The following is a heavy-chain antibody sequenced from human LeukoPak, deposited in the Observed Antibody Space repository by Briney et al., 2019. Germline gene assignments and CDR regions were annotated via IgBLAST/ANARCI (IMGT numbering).Heavy chain of an antibody. V-gene: IGHV1-2*02. CDR1: GYTFTGYY. J-gene: IGHJ4*02. Sequence: GASVKVSCKASGYTFTGYYMHWVRQAPGQGLEWMGWINPNSGGTNYAQKFQGRVTMTRDTSISTAYMELSRLRSDDTAAYYCARFLRPAVYGDADYWGQGTLVTVSS. CDR2: INPNSGGT. D-gene: IGHD4-17*01. CDR3: ARFLRPAVYGDADY.